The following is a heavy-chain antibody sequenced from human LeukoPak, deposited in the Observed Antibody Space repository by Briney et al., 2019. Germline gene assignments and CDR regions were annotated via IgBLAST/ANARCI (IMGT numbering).Heavy chain of an antibody. V-gene: IGHV4-34*01. CDR1: GGSFSGYY. CDR3: ATAPQYSSSWFFDY. CDR2: INHSGST. D-gene: IGHD6-13*01. J-gene: IGHJ4*02. Sequence: PSETLSLTCAVYGGSFSGYYWSWIRQPPGKGLEWIGEINHSGSTNYNPSLKSRVTISVDTSKNQFSLKLSSVTAADTAVYYCATAPQYSSSWFFDYWGQGTLVTVSS.